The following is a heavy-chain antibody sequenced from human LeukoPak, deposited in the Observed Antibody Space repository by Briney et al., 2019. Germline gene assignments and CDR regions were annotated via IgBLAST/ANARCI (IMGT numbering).Heavy chain of an antibody. D-gene: IGHD3-22*01. J-gene: IGHJ4*02. CDR3: VRDRPNYYDSSGHYYRRDGDY. CDR2: ITSRDGTT. V-gene: IGHV3-23*01. Sequence: GSLRLSCAASGFTFNIYAMSWVRQTPGKGLEWVSSITSRDGTTYYTDSVKGRFTISRDNSENTLYLQMNSLRAEDTAIYYCVRDRPNYYDSSGHYYRRDGDYWGQGTLVTVSS. CDR1: GFTFNIYA.